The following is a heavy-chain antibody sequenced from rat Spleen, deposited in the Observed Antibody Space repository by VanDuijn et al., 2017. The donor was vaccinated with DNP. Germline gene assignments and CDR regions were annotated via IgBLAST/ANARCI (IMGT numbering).Heavy chain of an antibody. Sequence: QVQLKESGPGLVQPSQTLSLTCTVSGFSLTSYGVSWFRQPPGKGLEWLGVKWNNGGTDYNSAIISRLSISRDTSKSQVFLKMNSLQTEDTAMYLCATGVYWGQGVMVTVSS. D-gene: IGHD4-2*01. CDR2: KWNNGGT. CDR3: ATGVY. J-gene: IGHJ2*01. CDR1: GFSLTSYG. V-gene: IGHV2-47*01.